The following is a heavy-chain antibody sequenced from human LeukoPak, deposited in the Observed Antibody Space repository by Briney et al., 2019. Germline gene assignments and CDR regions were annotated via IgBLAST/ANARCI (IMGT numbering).Heavy chain of an antibody. D-gene: IGHD6-13*01. CDR1: GFTFSDYY. CDR2: ISSSGSTI. V-gene: IGHV3-11*04. J-gene: IGHJ3*02. Sequence: NPGGSLRLSCAASGFTFSDYYMSWIRQAPGKGLEWVSYISSSGSTIYYADSVKGRFTISRDNAKNSLYLQMNSLRAEDTAVYYCARPLSIAAAGRHAFDIWGQGTMVTVSS. CDR3: ARPLSIAAAGRHAFDI.